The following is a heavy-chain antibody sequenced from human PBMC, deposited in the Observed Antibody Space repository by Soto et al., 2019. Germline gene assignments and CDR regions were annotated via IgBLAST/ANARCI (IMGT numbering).Heavy chain of an antibody. V-gene: IGHV4-59*12. D-gene: IGHD1-7*01. Sequence: SETLSLPRSVPGGSLDGLYWGWVRQSPGKGLEWIGYIYDGDSANYNPSLISRLIISADKSKNQLSLKLTSVTAADTAVYYCASHGMNYGYYFDYWGQGTLVTVSS. CDR1: GGSLDGLY. CDR3: ASHGMNYGYYFDY. CDR2: IYDGDSA. J-gene: IGHJ4*02.